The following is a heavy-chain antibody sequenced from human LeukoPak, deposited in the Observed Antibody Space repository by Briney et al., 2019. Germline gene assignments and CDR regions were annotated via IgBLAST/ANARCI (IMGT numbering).Heavy chain of an antibody. J-gene: IGHJ4*02. V-gene: IGHV3-23*01. CDR2: ISGSGGST. D-gene: IGHD3-22*01. CDR3: AKDGDYYDSSGYSPGWGT. CDR1: GFTFSSSA. Sequence: GGSLRLSCAASGFTFSSSAMSWVRQAPGKGLEWVSAISGSGGSTYYYADSVKGRFTISRDNSKNTLYLQMNSLRAEDTAVYYCAKDGDYYDSSGYSPGWGTWGQGTLVTVSS.